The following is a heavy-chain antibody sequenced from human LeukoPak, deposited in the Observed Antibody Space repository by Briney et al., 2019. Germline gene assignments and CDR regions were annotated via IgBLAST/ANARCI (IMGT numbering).Heavy chain of an antibody. D-gene: IGHD3-22*01. V-gene: IGHV4-4*07. J-gene: IGHJ3*02. CDR3: ARDLGYYDSSGIAFDI. CDR2: IYTSGGT. Sequence: SETLSLTCTVSGGSISSYYWSWIRQPAGKGLEWIGRIYTSGGTNYNPSLKRRVTMSVDTSKNQCSLKLSSVPAADTAVYYCARDLGYYDSSGIAFDIWGQGTMVTVSS. CDR1: GGSISSYY.